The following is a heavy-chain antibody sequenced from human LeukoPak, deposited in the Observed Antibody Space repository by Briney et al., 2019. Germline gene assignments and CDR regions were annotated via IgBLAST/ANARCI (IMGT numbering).Heavy chain of an antibody. Sequence: PSETLSLTCTVSGGSISSSSYYWGWIRQPPGKGLEWIGSIYYSGSTYYNPSLKSRDTISVDTSKNQFSLKLSSVTAADTAVYYCARSIAVAGRLFDYWGQGTLVTVSS. CDR2: IYYSGST. CDR3: ARSIAVAGRLFDY. V-gene: IGHV4-39*01. D-gene: IGHD6-19*01. CDR1: GGSISSSSYY. J-gene: IGHJ4*02.